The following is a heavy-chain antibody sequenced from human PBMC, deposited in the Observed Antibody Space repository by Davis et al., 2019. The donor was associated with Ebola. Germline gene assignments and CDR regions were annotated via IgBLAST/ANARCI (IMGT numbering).Heavy chain of an antibody. D-gene: IGHD2-21*01. CDR3: ARALRIFPDV. J-gene: IGHJ6*02. Sequence: ASVKVSCKASGYTFASYYMHWVRQAPGQGLEWMGIINPSGCSTSYAPKFQVRVTMTRATSTSTVYMELGSLRSEDTAVYYCARALRIFPDVWGQGTTVTVSS. CDR1: GYTFASYY. V-gene: IGHV1-46*01. CDR2: INPSGCST.